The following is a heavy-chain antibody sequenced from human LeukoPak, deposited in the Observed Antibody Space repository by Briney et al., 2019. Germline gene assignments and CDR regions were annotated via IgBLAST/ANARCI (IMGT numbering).Heavy chain of an antibody. CDR1: GGSISSYY. J-gene: IGHJ6*02. CDR3: ARRVDTAMVTKYYYYYYGMDV. CDR2: IYYSGST. D-gene: IGHD5-18*01. Sequence: SETLSLTCTVSGGSISSYYWSWIRQPPGKGLEWIGYIYYSGSTNYNPSLKSRVTISVDTSKNQFSLKLSSVTAADTAVYYCARRVDTAMVTKYYYYYYGMDVWGQGTTVTVSS. V-gene: IGHV4-59*08.